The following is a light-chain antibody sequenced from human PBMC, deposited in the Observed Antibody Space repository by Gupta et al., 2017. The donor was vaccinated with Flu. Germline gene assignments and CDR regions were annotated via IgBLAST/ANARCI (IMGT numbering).Light chain of an antibody. J-gene: IGLJ1*01. CDR1: NIGFNT. V-gene: IGLV3-21*02. Sequence: GETATLTCGGANIGFNTVYWYQQKPGQAPLLIVYDDVDRPSGIPERFSGSNSGDTATLTISGAEAGDEADYYCQVWDSRTDQSVFGGGTKVTVL. CDR2: DDV. CDR3: QVWDSRTDQSV.